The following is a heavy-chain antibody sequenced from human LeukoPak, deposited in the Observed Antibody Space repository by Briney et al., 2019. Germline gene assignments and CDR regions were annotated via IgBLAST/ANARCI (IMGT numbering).Heavy chain of an antibody. J-gene: IGHJ3*02. CDR2: ISGSGGST. Sequence: PGGSLRLSCAASGFTFSSYAMSWVRQAPGKGLEWVSAISGSGGSTYYADSVKGRFTISRDNSKNTLYLQMNSLRSEDTAVYYCVRGRLCGFNCYDAFDIWGQGTMVTVSS. CDR3: VRGRLCGFNCYDAFDI. CDR1: GFTFSSYA. V-gene: IGHV3-23*01. D-gene: IGHD2-21*02.